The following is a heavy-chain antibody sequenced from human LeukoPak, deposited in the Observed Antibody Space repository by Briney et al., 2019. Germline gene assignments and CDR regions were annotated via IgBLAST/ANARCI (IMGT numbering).Heavy chain of an antibody. D-gene: IGHD3-10*01. CDR1: GYTFTSYY. CDR2: INPSGGST. J-gene: IGHJ6*02. CDR3: ARDRVRLLWFGELLHYGMDV. Sequence: GASVKVSCKASGYTFTSYYMHWVRQAPGQGLEWMGIINPSGGSTSYAQKFQGRVTMTRDTSTGTVYMELSSLRSEDTAVYYCARDRVRLLWFGELLHYGMDVWGQGTTVTVSS. V-gene: IGHV1-46*01.